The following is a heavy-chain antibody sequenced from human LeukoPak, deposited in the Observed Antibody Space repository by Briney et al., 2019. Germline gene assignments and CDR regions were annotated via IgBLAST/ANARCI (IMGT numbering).Heavy chain of an antibody. CDR3: TRALHHFYGDYVGYYFDY. J-gene: IGHJ4*02. V-gene: IGHV3-49*04. CDR1: GLTFGDYT. CDR2: IRSKAYGGTT. Sequence: GRSLRLSCTASGLTFGDYTMSWVRQAPGKGQEWVGFIRSKAYGGTTEYAASVKGRFTISRDDSKSIAYLQMNSLKTEDTAVYYCTRALHHFYGDYVGYYFDYWGQGTLVTVSS. D-gene: IGHD4-17*01.